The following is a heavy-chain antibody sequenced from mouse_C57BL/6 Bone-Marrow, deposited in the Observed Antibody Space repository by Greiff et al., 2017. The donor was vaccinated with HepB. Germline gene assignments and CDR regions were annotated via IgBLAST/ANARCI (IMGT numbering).Heavy chain of an antibody. V-gene: IGHV3-6*01. J-gene: IGHJ2*01. CDR3: ANFHGRDYFDY. CDR1: GYSITSGYY. D-gene: IGHD1-1*01. Sequence: DVKLQESGPGLVKPSQSLSLTCSVTGYSITSGYYWNWIRQFPGNKLEWMGYISYDGSNNYNPSLKNRISITRDTSKNQFFLKLNSVTTEDTATYYCANFHGRDYFDYWGQGTTLTVSS. CDR2: ISYDGSN.